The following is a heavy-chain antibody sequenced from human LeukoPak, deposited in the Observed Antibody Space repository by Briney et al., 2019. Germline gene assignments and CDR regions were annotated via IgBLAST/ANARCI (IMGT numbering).Heavy chain of an antibody. CDR3: ARAGVLMYYYDSSGYPDAFDI. J-gene: IGHJ3*02. CDR1: GGSISSYY. Sequence: SETLSLTCTVSGGSISSYYWSWLRQPPGKGLEWIGYIYYSGSTNYNPSLKSRVTISVDTSKNQFSLKLSSVTAADTAVYYCARAGVLMYYYDSSGYPDAFDIWGQGTMVTVSS. D-gene: IGHD3-22*01. CDR2: IYYSGST. V-gene: IGHV4-59*01.